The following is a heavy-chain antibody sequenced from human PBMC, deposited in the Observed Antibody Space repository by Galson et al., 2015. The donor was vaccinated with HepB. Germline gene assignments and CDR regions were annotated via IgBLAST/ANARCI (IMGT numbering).Heavy chain of an antibody. CDR3: VTDLEGLENSY. J-gene: IGHJ4*02. D-gene: IGHD1-1*01. V-gene: IGHV3-15*01. CDR2: IKNRYDGGTA. CDR1: GFIFSNAW. Sequence: SLRLSCAASGFIFSNAWMSWVRQTPGKGLEWVGHIKNRYDGGTAEYAAPVNVRFTVSRDDSKNTVYLQMNSLKTEDTAIYYCVTDLEGLENSYWGQGALVTVSS.